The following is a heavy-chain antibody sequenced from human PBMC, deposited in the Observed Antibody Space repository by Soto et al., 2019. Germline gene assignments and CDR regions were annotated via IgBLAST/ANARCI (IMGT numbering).Heavy chain of an antibody. D-gene: IGHD3-3*01. V-gene: IGHV3-23*01. CDR2: ISGSGGST. J-gene: IGHJ6*02. CDR1: GFTFSSYA. Sequence: EVQLLESGGGLVQPGGSLRLSCAASGFTFSSYAMSWVRQAPGKGLEWVSAISGSGGSTYYADSVKGRFTISGDNSKNTLYLQMNSLRAEDTAVYYCAKEDFWSGYNYYYYGMDVWGQGTTVTVSS. CDR3: AKEDFWSGYNYYYYGMDV.